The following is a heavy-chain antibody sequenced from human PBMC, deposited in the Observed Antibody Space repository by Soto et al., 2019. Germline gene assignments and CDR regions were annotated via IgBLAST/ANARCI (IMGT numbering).Heavy chain of an antibody. V-gene: IGHV3-48*01. CDR2: ISSSSSTI. CDR3: ARRERVFGVVIISYYYMDV. D-gene: IGHD3-3*01. J-gene: IGHJ6*03. CDR1: GFTFSSYS. Sequence: GGSLRLSCAASGFTFSSYSMNWVRQAPGKGLEWVSYISSSSSTIYYADSVKGRFTISRDNAKNSLYLQMNSLRAEDTAVYYCARRERVFGVVIISYYYMDVWGKGTTVTVSS.